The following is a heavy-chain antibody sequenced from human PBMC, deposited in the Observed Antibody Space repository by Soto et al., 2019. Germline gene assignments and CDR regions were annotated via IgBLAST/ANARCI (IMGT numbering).Heavy chain of an antibody. CDR3: ARVPQRQLVWYNWFDP. Sequence: SETLSLTCTVSGGSISSGDYYWSWIRQPPGKGLEWIGYMYHSGSTYYNPSLKSRVTISVDTSKNQFSLKLSSVTAADTAVYYCARVPQRQLVWYNWFDPWGQGTLVTVSS. V-gene: IGHV4-30-4*01. CDR1: GGSISSGDYY. J-gene: IGHJ5*02. D-gene: IGHD6-13*01. CDR2: MYHSGST.